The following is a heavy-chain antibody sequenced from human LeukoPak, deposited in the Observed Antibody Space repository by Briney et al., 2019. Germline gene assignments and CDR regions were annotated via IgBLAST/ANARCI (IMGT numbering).Heavy chain of an antibody. CDR2: IIPILGIA. V-gene: IGHV1-69*04. D-gene: IGHD3-10*01. Sequence: SVKVSCKASGGTFSSYAISWVRQAPGQGLEWMGRIIPILGIANYAQKFQGRVTITADKSTSTAYMELSSLRSEDTAVYYCARDLRYYGSGSYFDYWGQGTLVTVSS. CDR3: ARDLRYYGSGSYFDY. CDR1: GGTFSSYA. J-gene: IGHJ4*02.